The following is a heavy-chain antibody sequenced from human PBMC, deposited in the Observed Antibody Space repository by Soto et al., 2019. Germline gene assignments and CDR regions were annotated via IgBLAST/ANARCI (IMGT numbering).Heavy chain of an antibody. D-gene: IGHD3-22*01. V-gene: IGHV5-51*01. CDR1: GYRFTSYW. CDR3: ARKDKSGYFNWFDP. CDR2: IFPSDSDT. J-gene: IGHJ5*02. Sequence: PGASLPISCRTSGYRFTSYWIAWVRQMPGKGLEWMGIIFPSDSDTRYSPSFQGQVTISADRSTSTVFLQWASLKASDTAVYFCARKDKSGYFNWFDPWGQGTLVTVSS.